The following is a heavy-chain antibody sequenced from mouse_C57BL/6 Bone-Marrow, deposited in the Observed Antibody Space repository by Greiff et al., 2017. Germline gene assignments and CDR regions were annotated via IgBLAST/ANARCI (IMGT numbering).Heavy chain of an antibody. J-gene: IGHJ1*03. D-gene: IGHD2-3*01. CDR1: GFNIKDYY. CDR3: ARPIYDGYYVGWYFDV. Sequence: VQLKESGAELVKPGASVKLSCTASGFNIKDYYMHWVKQRPEQGLEWIGRIDPEDGETKYAPKFQGKATITADTSSNTAYLQLSSLTSEDTAVYYCARPIYDGYYVGWYFDVWGTGTTVTVSS. V-gene: IGHV14-2*01. CDR2: IDPEDGET.